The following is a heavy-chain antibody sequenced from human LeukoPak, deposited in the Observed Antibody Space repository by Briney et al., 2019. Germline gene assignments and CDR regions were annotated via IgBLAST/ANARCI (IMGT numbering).Heavy chain of an antibody. D-gene: IGHD3-3*01. Sequence: GGSLRLSCAASGFTFSSYSMNWVRQAPGKGLEWVSSISSSSSYIYYADSVKGRFTISRDNAKNSLCLQMNSLRAEDTAVYYCAREYDFWGGYSPGNNWFDPWGQGTLVTVSS. J-gene: IGHJ5*02. CDR1: GFTFSSYS. V-gene: IGHV3-21*01. CDR3: AREYDFWGGYSPGNNWFDP. CDR2: ISSSSSYI.